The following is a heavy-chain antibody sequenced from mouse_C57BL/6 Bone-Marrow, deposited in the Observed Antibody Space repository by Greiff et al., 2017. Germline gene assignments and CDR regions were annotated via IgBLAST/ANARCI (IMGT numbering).Heavy chain of an antibody. Sequence: VKLQQPGAELVMPGASVKLSCKASGYTFPSYWMHWVKQRPGQGLEWIGEIDPSDSYTNYNQKFKGKSTLTVDKSSSTAYMQLSSLTSEDSAVYYCAREATMVKGYWYFDVWGTGTTVTVSS. CDR1: GYTFPSYW. CDR2: IDPSDSYT. CDR3: AREATMVKGYWYFDV. J-gene: IGHJ1*03. V-gene: IGHV1-69*01. D-gene: IGHD2-2*01.